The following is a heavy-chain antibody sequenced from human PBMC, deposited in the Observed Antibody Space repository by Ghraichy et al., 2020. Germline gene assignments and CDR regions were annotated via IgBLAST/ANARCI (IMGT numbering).Heavy chain of an antibody. CDR3: AKDMSPYYGSGSGFDY. D-gene: IGHD3-10*01. CDR2: ISWDGGST. V-gene: IGHV3-43*01. J-gene: IGHJ4*02. CDR1: GFTFNDYT. Sequence: GESLNISCAASGFTFNDYTMHWVRQAPGKGLEWVSLISWDGGSTYYADSVKGRFTISRDNSKNSLYLQMNSLRTEDTALYYCAKDMSPYYGSGSGFDYWGQGTLVTVSS.